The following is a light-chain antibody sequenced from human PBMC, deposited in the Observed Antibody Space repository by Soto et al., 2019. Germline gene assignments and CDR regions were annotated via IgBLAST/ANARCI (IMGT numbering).Light chain of an antibody. J-gene: IGKJ1*01. CDR3: QQYNNWPRT. V-gene: IGKV3-15*01. CDR2: GAS. CDR1: QSVRSN. Sequence: EIVMTQSPATLSVSAGERVTLSCRASQSVRSNLAWYQQKPGQAPRLLLYGASTRATDIPARFSGSGSGTDFTLTISSLQSEDFAVYYCQQYNNWPRTFGQGTKVDIK.